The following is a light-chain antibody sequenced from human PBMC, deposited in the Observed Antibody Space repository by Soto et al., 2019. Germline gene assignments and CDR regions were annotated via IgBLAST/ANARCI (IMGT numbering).Light chain of an antibody. CDR3: TSYASGSSHVV. V-gene: IGLV2-14*01. Sequence: QSALTQPASVSGSPGQSITLSCTGTSSDIGGYDYVSWYQRHPGKAPKLIIYDVNNRPSGVSNRFSGSKSGNTASLTISGRQDADEADYYCTSYASGSSHVVFGGGTKLTVL. J-gene: IGLJ2*01. CDR1: SSDIGGYDY. CDR2: DVN.